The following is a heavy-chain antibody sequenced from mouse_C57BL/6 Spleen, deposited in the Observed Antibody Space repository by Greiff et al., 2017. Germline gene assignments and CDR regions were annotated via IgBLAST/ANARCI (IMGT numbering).Heavy chain of an antibody. D-gene: IGHD2-1*01. Sequence: QVQLQQPGAELVRPGSSVKLSCKASGYTFTSYWMHWVKQRPIQGLEWIGNIDPSDSETHYNQKFKDKATLTVDKSSSTAYMQLSSLTSEDSAVYYCKRGYGKRALAYWGQGTLVTVSA. J-gene: IGHJ4*01. CDR3: KRGYGKRALAY. CDR1: GYTFTSYW. CDR2: IDPSDSET. V-gene: IGHV1-52*01.